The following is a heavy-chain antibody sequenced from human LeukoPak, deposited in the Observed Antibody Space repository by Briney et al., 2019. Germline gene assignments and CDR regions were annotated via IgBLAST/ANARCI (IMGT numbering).Heavy chain of an antibody. CDR3: ARAVGPTHFDY. Sequence: PGGSLRLSCAASGFTFSTYWVSWVRQAPGKGLEWVANIKQDGTEKYYVDSVNGRFTISRDNAKNSLYLQMSSLRAEDTAMYYCARAVGPTHFDYWGQGTLVTVSS. J-gene: IGHJ4*02. D-gene: IGHD1-26*01. V-gene: IGHV3-7*04. CDR2: IKQDGTEK. CDR1: GFTFSTYW.